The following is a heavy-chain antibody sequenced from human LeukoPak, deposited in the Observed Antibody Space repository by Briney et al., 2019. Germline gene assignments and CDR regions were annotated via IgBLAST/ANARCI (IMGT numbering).Heavy chain of an antibody. CDR1: GNYW. J-gene: IGHJ4*02. V-gene: IGHV3-74*01. Sequence: GGSLRLSCAASGNYWMHWVRQAQGKGLVWVSHINSDGSWTSYADSVKCRFTISKDNAKNTVYLQMNSLRAEDTAVYYCVSFYETYWGRGTLVTVSS. CDR3: VSFYETY. D-gene: IGHD2/OR15-2a*01. CDR2: INSDGSWT.